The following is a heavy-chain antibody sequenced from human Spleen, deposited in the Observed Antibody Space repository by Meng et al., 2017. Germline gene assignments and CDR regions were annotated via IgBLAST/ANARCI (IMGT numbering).Heavy chain of an antibody. CDR3: ARDGVVATVSYYYH. D-gene: IGHD5-12*01. CDR1: GYTFTAYY. Sequence: QVQLVQSGAEVKKPGASVKVSCKASGYTFTAYYIHWVRQAPGQGLEWMGWINLNTGGTNYAQKFQGRVTMTRDTSISTAYMELSSLRPDDTAVYYCARDGVVATVSYYYHWGQGTLVTVSS. V-gene: IGHV1-2*02. CDR2: INLNTGGT. J-gene: IGHJ1*01.